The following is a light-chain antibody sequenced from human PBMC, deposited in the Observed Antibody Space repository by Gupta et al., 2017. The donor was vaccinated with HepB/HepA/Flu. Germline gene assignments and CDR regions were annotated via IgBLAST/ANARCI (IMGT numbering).Light chain of an antibody. CDR3: QQSFSTNA. V-gene: IGKV1-39*01. J-gene: IGKJ1*01. CDR1: QSINNY. Sequence: DIQLTQSPSSLSASVGDRVTITCRASQSINNYLNWYQQRPGRAPELMIYAASSLKRGVPSRFSGSGEGKDFTRTSSGRQQEACEYYYGQQSFSTNAFGQGTRVQ. CDR2: AAS.